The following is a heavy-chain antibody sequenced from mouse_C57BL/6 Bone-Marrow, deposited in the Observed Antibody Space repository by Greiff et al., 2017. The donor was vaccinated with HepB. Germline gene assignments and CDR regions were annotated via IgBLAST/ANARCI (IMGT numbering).Heavy chain of an antibody. CDR3: ARRLYYDYDVGD. Sequence: AQLQQSGAELARPGASVKMSCKASGYTFTSYTMHWVKQRPGPGLEWIGHINPSSGYTKYNQKFKDKATLTADKSSSTAYMQLSSLTSEDSAVYYCARRLYYDYDVGDWGQGTTLTVSS. D-gene: IGHD2-4*01. CDR1: GYTFTSYT. V-gene: IGHV1-4*01. J-gene: IGHJ2*01. CDR2: INPSSGYT.